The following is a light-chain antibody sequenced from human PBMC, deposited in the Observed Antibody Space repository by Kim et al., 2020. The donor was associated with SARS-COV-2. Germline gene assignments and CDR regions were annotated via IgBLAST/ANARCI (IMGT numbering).Light chain of an antibody. CDR3: CSYTRGSTYV. Sequence: GQSITISCTGTNNDVGGYDYVFWYQQHPGKAPRLMISDVIQRPPGVSNRFSGSKSGNTASLTISGLQAEDEADYYCCSYTRGSTYVFGSGTKVTVL. V-gene: IGLV2-14*03. CDR1: NNDVGGYDY. J-gene: IGLJ1*01. CDR2: DVI.